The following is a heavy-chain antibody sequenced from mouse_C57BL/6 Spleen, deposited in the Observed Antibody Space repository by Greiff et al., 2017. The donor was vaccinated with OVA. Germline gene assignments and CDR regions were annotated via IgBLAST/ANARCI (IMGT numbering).Heavy chain of an antibody. V-gene: IGHV1-72*01. D-gene: IGHD2-1*01. CDR2: IDPNSGGT. CDR1: GYTFTSYW. J-gene: IGHJ2*01. Sequence: VQLQQPGAELVKPGASVKLSCKASGYTFTSYWMHWVKQRPGRGLEWIGRIDPNSGGTKYNEKFKSKATLTVDKPCSTSFMQISRLTAEESAVYYCASPYGNYDFDYWGQGTTLTVSS. CDR3: ASPYGNYDFDY.